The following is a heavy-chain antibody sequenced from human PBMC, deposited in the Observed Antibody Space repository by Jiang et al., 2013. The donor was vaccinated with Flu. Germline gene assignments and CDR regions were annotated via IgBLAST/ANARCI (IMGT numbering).Heavy chain of an antibody. CDR3: ARDGSIFGVVIMNYYGMDV. CDR2: IWYDGSNK. V-gene: IGHV3-33*01. J-gene: IGHJ6*02. CDR1: GFTFSSYG. D-gene: IGHD3-3*01. Sequence: QLLESGGGVVQPGRSLRLSCAASGFTFSSYGMHWVRQAPGKGLEWVAVIWYDGSNKYYADSVKGRFTISRDNSKNTLYLQMNSLRAEDTAVYYCARDGSIFGVVIMNYYGMDVWGQGTTVTVSS.